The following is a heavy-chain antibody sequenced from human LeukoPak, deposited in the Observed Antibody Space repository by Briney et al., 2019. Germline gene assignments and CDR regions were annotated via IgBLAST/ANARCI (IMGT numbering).Heavy chain of an antibody. Sequence: ASVKVSCKASGYTFTSYGISWVRQAPGQVLEWMGWISAYNGSTNYAQKLQGRVTMTTDTSTSTAYMELRSLRSDDTAVYYCARDNSVRDEAWWFNPWGQGTLVTVSS. J-gene: IGHJ5*02. CDR1: GYTFTSYG. V-gene: IGHV1-18*01. CDR3: ARDNSVRDEAWWFNP. CDR2: ISAYNGST. D-gene: IGHD5-24*01.